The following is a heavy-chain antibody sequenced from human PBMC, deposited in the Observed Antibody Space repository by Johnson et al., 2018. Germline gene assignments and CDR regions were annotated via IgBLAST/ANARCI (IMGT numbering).Heavy chain of an antibody. J-gene: IGHJ3*02. CDR1: GFTFSSYG. CDR2: ISYDGSNK. D-gene: IGHD3-10*01. CDR3: ARDGITLGAFDI. V-gene: IGHV3-30*03. Sequence: QVLLVQSGGGVVQPGRSLRLSCAASGFTFSSYGMHWVRQAPGKGLEWVAVISYDGSNKYYADSVKGRFTISRDNSKNTLYLQMNSLRAEDTAVYYCARDGITLGAFDIWGQGTMVTVSS.